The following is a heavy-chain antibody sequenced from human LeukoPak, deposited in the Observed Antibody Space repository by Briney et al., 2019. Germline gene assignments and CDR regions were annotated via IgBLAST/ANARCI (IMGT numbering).Heavy chain of an antibody. V-gene: IGHV4-38-2*01. J-gene: IGHJ2*01. CDR2: IYHSGST. Sequence: PSETLSLTCAVSGYSISSGYYWGWIRQPPGKGLEWIGSIYHSGSTNYNPSLKSRVTISVDTSKNQFSLKLSSVTAADTAVYYCARGGKRASTPRWYFDLWGRGTLVTVSS. CDR3: ARGGKRASTPRWYFDL. CDR1: GYSISSGYY.